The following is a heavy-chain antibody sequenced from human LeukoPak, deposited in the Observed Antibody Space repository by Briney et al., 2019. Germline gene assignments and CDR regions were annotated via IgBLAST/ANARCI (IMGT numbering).Heavy chain of an antibody. V-gene: IGHV4-30-4*01. D-gene: IGHD3-10*01. CDR3: ARAARGYGSGSHNWFDP. CDR1: GGSISSGDYY. CDR2: IYYSGST. J-gene: IGHJ5*02. Sequence: PSETLSLTCTVSGGSISSGDYYWSWIRQPPGKGLGWIGYIYYSGSTYYNPSLKSRVTISVDTSKNQFSLKLSSVTAADTAVYYCARAARGYGSGSHNWFDPWGQGTLVTVSS.